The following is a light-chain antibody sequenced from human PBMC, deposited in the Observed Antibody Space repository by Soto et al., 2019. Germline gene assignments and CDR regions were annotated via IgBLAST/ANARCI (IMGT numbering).Light chain of an antibody. J-gene: IGKJ4*01. Sequence: EIVLTQSPGTLSLSPGEGATLSCRASQSVSNYYLAWYQQKPGQAPRLVISGASSRATAIPDRFSGSGSGTDFTLTISRLEPEDFAVYYCQQYVSSPLTFGGGTKVEIK. V-gene: IGKV3-20*01. CDR2: GAS. CDR1: QSVSNYY. CDR3: QQYVSSPLT.